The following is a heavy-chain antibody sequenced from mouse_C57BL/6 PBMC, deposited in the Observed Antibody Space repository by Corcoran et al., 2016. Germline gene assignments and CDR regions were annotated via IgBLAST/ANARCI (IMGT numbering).Heavy chain of an antibody. Sequence: QIQWVQSGPELKKPGETVKISCKASGDTFTTYGMGWGKKAPGKGLKWMSWINTYSGVPTYADDFKGRFTFSLETSASTAYLQINNLKNEDTATYFCASVSNFYFDVCGTGTTVPVSS. CDR3: ASVSNFYFDV. J-gene: IGHJ1*03. D-gene: IGHD2-5*01. CDR2: INTYSGVP. V-gene: IGHV9-3*01. CDR1: GDTFTTYG.